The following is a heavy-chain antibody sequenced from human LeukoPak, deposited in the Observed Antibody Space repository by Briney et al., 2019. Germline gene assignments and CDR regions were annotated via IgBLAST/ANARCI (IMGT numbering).Heavy chain of an antibody. D-gene: IGHD2-21*01. J-gene: IGHJ4*02. CDR3: ARSDLESGGIADY. CDR2: TYYRSKWYN. CDR1: GDSVSNNVPP. Sequence: SQTLSLTCTISGDSVSNNVPPWNGTGNSPSRALKCLGRTYYRSKWYNDYAVSVKSRITINPDTSKNQFSLQLNSVTPEDTAVYFCARSDLESGGIADYWGQGTPVTVSS. V-gene: IGHV6-1*01.